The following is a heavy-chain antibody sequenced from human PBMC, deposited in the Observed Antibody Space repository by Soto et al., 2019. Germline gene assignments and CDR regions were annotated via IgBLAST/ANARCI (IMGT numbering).Heavy chain of an antibody. J-gene: IGHJ5*02. Sequence: QIQLVQSGAEVKKPGSSVKVSCKASGGTFSSYAINWVRQAPGQGLEWMGGIIPIFGTTTYAQKFQGRVTIVADESAITAYMELNSLGSEDTAIYYCARSYDSGSYGSFDPWGQGTLVTVSS. CDR1: GGTFSSYA. CDR3: ARSYDSGSYGSFDP. V-gene: IGHV1-69*01. CDR2: IIPIFGTT. D-gene: IGHD3-16*01.